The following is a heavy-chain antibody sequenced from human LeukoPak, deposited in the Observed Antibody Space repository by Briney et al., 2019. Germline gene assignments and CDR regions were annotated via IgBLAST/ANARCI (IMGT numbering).Heavy chain of an antibody. V-gene: IGHV1-69*04. CDR3: ARDRCSGGSCLLP. Sequence: SVKVSCKASGGTFSCYAISWVRQAPGQGLEWMGRIIPILGIANYAQKFQGRVTITADKSTSTAYMELSSLRSEDTAVCYCARDRCSGGSCLLPWGQGTLVTVSS. D-gene: IGHD2-15*01. J-gene: IGHJ5*02. CDR2: IIPILGIA. CDR1: GGTFSCYA.